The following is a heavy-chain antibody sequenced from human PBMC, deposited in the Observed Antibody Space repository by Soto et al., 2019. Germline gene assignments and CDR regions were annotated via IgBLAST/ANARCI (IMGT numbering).Heavy chain of an antibody. D-gene: IGHD3-22*01. CDR3: ARDIWTYYYDSSGYPDYYYYGMDV. Sequence: GGSLRLSCAASGFTFSSYGMHWVRQAPGKGLEWVAVIWYDGSNKYYADSVKGRFTISKDNSKNTLYLQMNSLRAEDTAVYYCARDIWTYYYDSSGYPDYYYYGMDVWGQGTTVTVSS. CDR2: IWYDGSNK. J-gene: IGHJ6*02. V-gene: IGHV3-33*01. CDR1: GFTFSSYG.